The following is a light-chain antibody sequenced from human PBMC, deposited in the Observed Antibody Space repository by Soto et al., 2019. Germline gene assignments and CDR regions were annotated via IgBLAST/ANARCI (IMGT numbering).Light chain of an antibody. CDR3: CSSAPESTYV. Sequence: QSALTQPPSASGSPGQSVTISCTGTSSDIGGYNSVSWYQQHPGKAPRLMIYEVNKRPSGVPDRFSGSKSGYTASLTVSELQTEDEADYFCCSSAPESTYVCGTGTKLTVL. V-gene: IGLV2-8*01. J-gene: IGLJ1*01. CDR1: SSDIGGYNS. CDR2: EVN.